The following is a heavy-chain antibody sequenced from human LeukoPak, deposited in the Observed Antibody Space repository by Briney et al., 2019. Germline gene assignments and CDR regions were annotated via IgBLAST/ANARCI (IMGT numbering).Heavy chain of an antibody. D-gene: IGHD6-13*01. CDR2: INPSGGGT. J-gene: IGHJ5*02. CDR1: GYTY. V-gene: IGHV1-46*01. CDR3: ARSHVLSAAGLTYNWFDP. Sequence: ASVKVSCKASGYTYMHWVRQAPGQGLEWMGIINPSGGGTNYAQKFQGRVTMTRDTSISTAYMELSRLRSDDTAVYYCARSHVLSAAGLTYNWFDPWGQGTLVTVSS.